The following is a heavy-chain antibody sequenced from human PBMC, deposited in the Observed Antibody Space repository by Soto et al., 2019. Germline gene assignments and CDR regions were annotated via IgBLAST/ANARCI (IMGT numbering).Heavy chain of an antibody. CDR2: IIPIFGTA. V-gene: IGHV1-69*01. Sequence: QVQLVQSGAEVKKPGSSVKVSCKASGGTFSSYDISWVRQAPGQGLEWMGGIIPIFGTANYAQKFQDRVTITADESPSTAYMELSSLRSEDTAVYCCASELYYNASGLQGRPFVYLTQGTLVTVSS. CDR3: ASELYYNASGLQGRPFVY. CDR1: GGTFSSYD. D-gene: IGHD3-10*01. J-gene: IGHJ4*02.